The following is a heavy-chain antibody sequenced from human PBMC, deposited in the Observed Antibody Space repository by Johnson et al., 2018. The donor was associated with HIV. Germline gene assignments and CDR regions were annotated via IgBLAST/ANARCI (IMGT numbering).Heavy chain of an antibody. V-gene: IGHV3-72*01. CDR2: IRNKANRYST. J-gene: IGHJ3*01. D-gene: IGHD3-10*01. CDR3: TRDRDGVGVS. Sequence: MQLVESGGALVQPGGSLRLSCVASGFSFSDHFMDWVRQAPGKGLEWIGRIRNKANRYSTEYAASVKGRFTISSDDSKTSLSLQMSSLKTEDTAVYYFTRDRDGVGVSWGQGTMVTVSS. CDR1: GFSFSDHF.